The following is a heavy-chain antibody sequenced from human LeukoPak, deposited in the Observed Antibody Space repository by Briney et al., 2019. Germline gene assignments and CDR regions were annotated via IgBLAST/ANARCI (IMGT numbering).Heavy chain of an antibody. CDR1: GFTFSSYA. CDR3: ARLNLHRHYDYIWGSYRRNAFDI. CDR2: ISGSGGST. Sequence: GGSLRLSCAASGFTFSSYAMSWVRQAPGKGLEWVSAISGSGGSTYYADSVKGRFTISRDNSKNTLYLQMNSLRAEDTAVYYCARLNLHRHYDYIWGSYRRNAFDIWGQGTMVTVSS. D-gene: IGHD3-16*02. V-gene: IGHV3-23*01. J-gene: IGHJ3*02.